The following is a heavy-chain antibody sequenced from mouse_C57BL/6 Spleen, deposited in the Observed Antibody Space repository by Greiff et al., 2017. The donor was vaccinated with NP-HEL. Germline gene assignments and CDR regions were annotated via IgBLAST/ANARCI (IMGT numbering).Heavy chain of an antibody. CDR2: ISDGGSYT. CDR1: GFTFSSYA. V-gene: IGHV5-4*01. J-gene: IGHJ2*01. CDR3: ARDDYCSSYAYYFDY. Sequence: EVMLVESGGGLVKPGGSLKLSCAASGFTFSSYAMSWVRQTPEKRLEWVATISDGGSYTYYPDNVKGRFTISRDNAKNNLYLQMSHLKSEDTAMYYCARDDYCSSYAYYFDYWGQGTTLTVSS. D-gene: IGHD1-1*01.